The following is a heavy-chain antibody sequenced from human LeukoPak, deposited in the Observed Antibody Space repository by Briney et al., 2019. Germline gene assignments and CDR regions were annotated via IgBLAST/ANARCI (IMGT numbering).Heavy chain of an antibody. CDR3: ARGGDTFGGVIVTPVDY. V-gene: IGHV1-46*01. CDR1: GYTFTSYY. D-gene: IGHD3-16*02. CDR2: INSSGGST. Sequence: ASVKVSFKASGYTFTSYYMHWVRQAPGQGLEWMGIINSSGGSTSYPQKFQGRVTVTRDTSTSTVYMELSSLRSEDTAVYYCARGGDTFGGVIVTPVDYWGQGTLVTVSS. J-gene: IGHJ4*02.